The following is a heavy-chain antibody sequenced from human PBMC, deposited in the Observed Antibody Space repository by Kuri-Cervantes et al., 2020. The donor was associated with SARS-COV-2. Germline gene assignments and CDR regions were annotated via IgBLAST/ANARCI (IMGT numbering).Heavy chain of an antibody. V-gene: IGHV3-9*01. CDR1: GFTFDDYA. J-gene: IGHJ5*02. Sequence: SLKISCAASGFTFDDYAMHWVRQAPGKGLEWVSGISWNSGSIGYADSVKGRFTISRDNAKNSLHLQMSNLRAEDTAIYYCARVQLGFWSRFDPWGQGTLVTVSS. CDR3: ARVQLGFWSRFDP. CDR2: ISWNSGSI. D-gene: IGHD3-3*01.